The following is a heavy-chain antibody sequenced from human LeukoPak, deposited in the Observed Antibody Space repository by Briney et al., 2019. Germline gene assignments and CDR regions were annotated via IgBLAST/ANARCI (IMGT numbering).Heavy chain of an antibody. V-gene: IGHV4-39*07. D-gene: IGHD1-1*01. CDR2: IYYSGST. Sequence: SETLSLTCTVSGGSISSSSYYWGWIRQPPGKGLEWIGSIYYSGSTYYNPSLKSRVTISIDTSKNQFSLKLTSVTAADTAVYYCTRVSWFPGTSYYYMDVWGKGTTVTVSS. CDR3: TRVSWFPGTSYYYMDV. CDR1: GGSISSSSYY. J-gene: IGHJ6*03.